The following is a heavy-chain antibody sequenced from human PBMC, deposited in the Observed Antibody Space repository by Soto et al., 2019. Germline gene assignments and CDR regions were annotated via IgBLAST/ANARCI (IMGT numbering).Heavy chain of an antibody. V-gene: IGHV4-34*01. D-gene: IGHD2-21*01. J-gene: IGHJ4*02. CDR2: IYHSGST. CDR3: ERGRVRDFKKNYFDY. CDR1: GGTFSGFY. Sequence: SETLSLTCAVYGGTFSGFYWSWIRQPPGKGLEWVGEIYHSGSTTYNPSLKSRVSISLDTSKNQFSLSLSSVTAADTAVYYCERGRVRDFKKNYFDYWGQGTQVTVSS.